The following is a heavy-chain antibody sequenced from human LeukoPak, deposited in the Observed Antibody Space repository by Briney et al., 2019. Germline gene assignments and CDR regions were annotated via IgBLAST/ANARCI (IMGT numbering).Heavy chain of an antibody. CDR3: AGAEYFYDSSSFDY. D-gene: IGHD3-22*01. CDR1: GGSISSYY. CDR2: IYYSGST. V-gene: IGHV4-59*01. Sequence: SETLSLTCTVSGGSISSYYWSWIRQPPGKGLEWIGYIYYSGSTNYNPSLKSRVTISVDTSKNQFSLKLSSVTAADTAVYYCAGAEYFYDSSSFDYWGQGTLVTVSS. J-gene: IGHJ4*02.